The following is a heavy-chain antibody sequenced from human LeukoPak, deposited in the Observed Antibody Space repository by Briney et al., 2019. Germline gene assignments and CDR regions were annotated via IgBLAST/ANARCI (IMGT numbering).Heavy chain of an antibody. CDR1: AFTFSTYS. D-gene: IGHD2-2*01. J-gene: IGHJ6*01. V-gene: IGHV3-23*01. Sequence: GGSLRLSCAASAFTFSTYSMTWVRQAPGKGLEWVSSIRGGGGGTYYADSVKGRFTISRDNSKSTLCLQMNSLRDEDTALYYCARESCSSNSCGMDVWGQGTTVTVSS. CDR2: IRGGGGGT. CDR3: ARESCSSNSCGMDV.